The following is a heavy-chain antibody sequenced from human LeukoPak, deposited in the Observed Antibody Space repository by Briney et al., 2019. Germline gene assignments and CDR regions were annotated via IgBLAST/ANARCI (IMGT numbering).Heavy chain of an antibody. CDR3: ARDLGQYYDTSDNWFDP. CDR1: GFTFNTYS. CDR2: ITSSSSSI. V-gene: IGHV3-48*01. Sequence: GGSLRVSSAASGFTFNTYSMNWVRHALGKGLEWVSYITSSSSSIYYADSVKGRFTISRDNAKNSLYLQMNSLRAEDTAVYYCARDLGQYYDTSDNWFDPWGQGTLVTVSS. D-gene: IGHD3-22*01. J-gene: IGHJ5*02.